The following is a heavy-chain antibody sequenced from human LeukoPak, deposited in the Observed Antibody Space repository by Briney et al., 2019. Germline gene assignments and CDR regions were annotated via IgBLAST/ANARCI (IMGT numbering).Heavy chain of an antibody. CDR2: INGDGSST. Sequence: EGSLRLSCAASGFTFKLYWMHWVRQAPGKGPVWVSRINGDGSSTTYADSVKGRFTISRDDAKNMLFLQMNSLRGEDTAVYYCVRGGPSTWSWGQGTLVTVSS. CDR1: GFTFKLYW. V-gene: IGHV3-74*01. D-gene: IGHD2-15*01. CDR3: VRGGPSTWS. J-gene: IGHJ5*02.